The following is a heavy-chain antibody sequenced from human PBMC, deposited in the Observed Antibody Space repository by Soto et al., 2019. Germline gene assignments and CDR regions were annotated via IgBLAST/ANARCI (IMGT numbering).Heavy chain of an antibody. Sequence: GASVKVSCKSSGYTFTIYAMHWVRQAPGQRLEWMGWINAGNGNTKYSQKFQGRVTSTRDTSASTAYMELSSLRSEDTAVYYCARVYYDYVWGSYRLFDYWGQGTLVTVSS. CDR1: GYTFTIYA. CDR2: INAGNGNT. J-gene: IGHJ4*02. CDR3: ARVYYDYVWGSYRLFDY. V-gene: IGHV1-3*01. D-gene: IGHD3-16*02.